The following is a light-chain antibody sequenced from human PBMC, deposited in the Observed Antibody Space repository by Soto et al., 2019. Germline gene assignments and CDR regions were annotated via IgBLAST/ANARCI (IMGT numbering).Light chain of an antibody. V-gene: IGLV4-69*01. J-gene: IGLJ2*01. Sequence: QPVLTQSPSASASLGASVKLTCTLSSGHSSDAIAWHQQQPEKGPRFLMNLNSDGSHTKGDGIPDRFSGSSSGAERYLTISGVQSEDEADYYCQTWGTGIVVFGGGTQLTVL. CDR1: SGHSSDA. CDR3: QTWGTGIVV. CDR2: LNSDGSH.